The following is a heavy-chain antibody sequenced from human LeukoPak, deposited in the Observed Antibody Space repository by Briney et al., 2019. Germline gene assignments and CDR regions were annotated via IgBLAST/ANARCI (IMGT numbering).Heavy chain of an antibody. V-gene: IGHV1-2*02. CDR2: INPNSGGT. J-gene: IGHJ5*02. Sequence: ASVKVSCKASGYTFTGYYMHWVRQAPGQGLEWMGWINPNSGGTNYAQKFQGRVTMTRDTSISTAYMELSRLRSDDTAVYYCARGDCSSTSCARGWFDPWGQGTLVTVSS. CDR3: ARGDCSSTSCARGWFDP. CDR1: GYTFTGYY. D-gene: IGHD2-2*01.